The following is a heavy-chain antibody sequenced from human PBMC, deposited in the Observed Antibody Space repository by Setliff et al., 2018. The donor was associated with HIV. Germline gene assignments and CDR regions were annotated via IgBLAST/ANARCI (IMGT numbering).Heavy chain of an antibody. V-gene: IGHV4-31*03. D-gene: IGHD3-16*02. CDR3: ASGRVRQSRKFGGVIVLPPFDY. CDR2: IHHSGST. Sequence: SETLSLTCTVSGGSISSSSYYWSWIRQHPGKALEWIGYIHHSGSTFYSPSLKSRVTISIDTSKSQFSLRLSSVAAADTAVYYCASGRVRQSRKFGGVIVLPPFDYWGQGTLVTVSS. J-gene: IGHJ4*02. CDR1: GGSISSSSYY.